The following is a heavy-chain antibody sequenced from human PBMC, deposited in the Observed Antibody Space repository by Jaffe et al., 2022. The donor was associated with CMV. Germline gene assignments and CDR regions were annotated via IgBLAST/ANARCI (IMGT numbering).Heavy chain of an antibody. D-gene: IGHD3-3*01. Sequence: QVQLQESGPGLVKPSETLSLTCTVSGGSISSYYWSWIRQPPGKGLEWIGYIYYSGTTNYNPSLKSRVTMSIDTSKNQFSLKLSSVTAADTAVYYCARNAFWSAQDYSYYAMDVWGPGTTVTVSS. J-gene: IGHJ6*02. CDR2: IYYSGTT. CDR3: ARNAFWSAQDYSYYAMDV. CDR1: GGSISSYY. V-gene: IGHV4-59*01.